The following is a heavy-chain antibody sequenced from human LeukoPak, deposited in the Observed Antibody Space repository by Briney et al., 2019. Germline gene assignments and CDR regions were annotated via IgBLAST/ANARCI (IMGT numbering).Heavy chain of an antibody. CDR2: IYYSGST. V-gene: IGHV4-30-4*08. Sequence: PSQTLSLTCTVSGGSISSGDYYWSWIRQPPGKGLEWIGYIYYSGSTYYNPSLKSRVTISVDTSKNQFSLKLSSVTAADNPVYDCAAIKYRSSWYNSFLDAYDLWGQGTMVTVSS. J-gene: IGHJ3*01. D-gene: IGHD6-13*01. CDR1: GGSISSGDYY. CDR3: AAIKYRSSWYNSFLDAYDL.